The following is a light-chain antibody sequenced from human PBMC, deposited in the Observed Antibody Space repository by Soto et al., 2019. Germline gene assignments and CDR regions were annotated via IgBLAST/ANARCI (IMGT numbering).Light chain of an antibody. CDR3: QQYGSSPLT. CDR1: QSVSSSY. Sequence: EIVLTQSPGTVSLSPGERATLSCRASQSVSSSYLAWYQQKPGQAPRLLIHGASSRATGIPDRFSGSESGTDFNLTISRLEPEDSGVYYCQQYGSSPLTFGGGTKVEIK. CDR2: GAS. V-gene: IGKV3-20*01. J-gene: IGKJ4*01.